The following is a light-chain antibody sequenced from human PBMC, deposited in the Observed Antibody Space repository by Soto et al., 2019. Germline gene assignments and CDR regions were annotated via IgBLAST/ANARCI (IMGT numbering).Light chain of an antibody. Sequence: EIVLTQSPGTLSLSPGERATLSCRASQSVSSSYLAWYQQKPGQAPRLLIYGASSRPTGIPDRFSGSGSGTDFTLTISSLEPADFAVYYCQQYGSSSTFGQGTRLENK. CDR2: GAS. CDR1: QSVSSSY. V-gene: IGKV3-20*01. J-gene: IGKJ5*01. CDR3: QQYGSSST.